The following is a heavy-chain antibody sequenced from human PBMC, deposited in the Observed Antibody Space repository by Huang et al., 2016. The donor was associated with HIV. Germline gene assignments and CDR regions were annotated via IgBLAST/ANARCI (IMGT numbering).Heavy chain of an antibody. CDR3: ARSPQIYQTSGLAHYYFDF. D-gene: IGHD6-19*01. Sequence: QVQLQESGPGLVKPSETLSLSCPFSGGSIRSHHWRWIRQPPGKGLEWLATISDNGRTNDNPSLKSRVSMSLDTSKNNFSLKLTSVTAADTDVYYCARSPQIYQTSGLAHYYFDFWGRGTLVTVSS. CDR1: GGSIRSHH. CDR2: ISDNGRT. J-gene: IGHJ2*01. V-gene: IGHV4-59*11.